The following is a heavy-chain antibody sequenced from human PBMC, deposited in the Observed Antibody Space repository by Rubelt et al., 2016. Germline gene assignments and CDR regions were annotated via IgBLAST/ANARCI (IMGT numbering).Heavy chain of an antibody. CDR2: IYTSGRT. Sequence: QVQLQESGPGLVKPSETLSLTCTVSGGSISSYYWSWIRQPAGKGLEWIGRIYTSGRTNYNPSLRGRVTMSVHTSKNQFSRRLSSVTAADTAVYYCARGDPDRGSRTVTLDYWGQGTLVTVSS. J-gene: IGHJ4*02. V-gene: IGHV4-4*07. CDR1: GGSISSYY. D-gene: IGHD4-17*01. CDR3: ARGDPDRGSRTVTLDY.